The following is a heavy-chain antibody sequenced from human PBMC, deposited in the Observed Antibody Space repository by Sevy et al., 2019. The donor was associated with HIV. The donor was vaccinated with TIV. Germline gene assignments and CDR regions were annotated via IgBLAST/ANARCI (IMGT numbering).Heavy chain of an antibody. CDR1: GFNFNNYA. J-gene: IGHJ1*01. CDR3: ALERLSSAVAEYFHN. D-gene: IGHD1-1*01. Sequence: GGSLRLSCKASGFNFNNYAMSWVRQAPGKGLEWVSTISGSGGRTYTAESVRGRLTISRDNSKRTVYLQMNSLRADDSAVYYCALERLSSAVAEYFHNWGQGTLVTVSS. V-gene: IGHV3-23*01. CDR2: ISGSGGRT.